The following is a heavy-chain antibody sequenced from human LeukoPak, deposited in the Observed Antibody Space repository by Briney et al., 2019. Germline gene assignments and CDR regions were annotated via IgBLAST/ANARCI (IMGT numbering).Heavy chain of an antibody. CDR1: GGSLSSSTGYY. CDR3: ARLYYDYVWGSYRFDY. Sequence: SETLSLTCAVSGGSLSSSTGYYWGGIRQPPGKGLEWIWSIDYSGTTYYNPCRKSRVTIELDTHKKQFSLKLDSVTAADTAVYYCARLYYDYVWGSYRFDYWGQGTLVTVSS. J-gene: IGHJ4*02. V-gene: IGHV4-39*07. D-gene: IGHD3-16*02. CDR2: IDYSGTT.